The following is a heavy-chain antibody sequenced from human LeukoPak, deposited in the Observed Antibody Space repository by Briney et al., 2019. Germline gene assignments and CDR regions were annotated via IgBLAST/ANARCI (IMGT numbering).Heavy chain of an antibody. Sequence: GRSLRLSCAASGFDFEDYAIHWVRQAPGKGLEWVSGITWNSGDIDYADSVKGRFIISRDNAKNSLFLQMNSLRPEDTALYYCAKAFSSTWYWYFDLWGRGTLVTVSS. CDR1: GFDFEDYA. J-gene: IGHJ2*01. CDR3: AKAFSSTWYWYFDL. D-gene: IGHD6-13*01. CDR2: ITWNSGDI. V-gene: IGHV3-9*01.